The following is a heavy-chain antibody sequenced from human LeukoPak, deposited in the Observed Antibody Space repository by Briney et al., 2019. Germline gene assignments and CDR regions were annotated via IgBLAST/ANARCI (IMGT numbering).Heavy chain of an antibody. J-gene: IGHJ5*02. CDR3: ARQPGAGWFDP. CDR2: INPGDSDT. D-gene: IGHD3-10*01. V-gene: IGHV5-51*01. Sequence: GESLKISCQASGYSFTSSWIGWARQMPGKGLKWMAIINPGDSDTRYSPSFQGQVTISADKSISTVYLQWGSLKVSDTAMYYCARQPGAGWFDPWGQGTLVTVSS. CDR1: GYSFTSSW.